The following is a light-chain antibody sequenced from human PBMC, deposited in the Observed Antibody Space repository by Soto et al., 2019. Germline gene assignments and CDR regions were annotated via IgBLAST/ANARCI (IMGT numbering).Light chain of an antibody. CDR3: SSYSISTAYL. CDR1: SSDVGGYDY. J-gene: IGLJ1*01. V-gene: IGLV2-14*01. CDR2: EVS. Sequence: QSALTQPASVSGSPGQSITISCTGTSSDVGGYDYVSWYQLHPGKAPKLMLFEVSNRPSGVSYRFSGSKSGNTASLTISGLQAEDEADYFCSSYSISTAYLFGNGTKLTVL.